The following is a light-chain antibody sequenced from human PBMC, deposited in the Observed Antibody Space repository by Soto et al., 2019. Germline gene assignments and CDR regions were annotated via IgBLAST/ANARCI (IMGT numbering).Light chain of an antibody. CDR3: QQYGSSPPT. Sequence: EIVLTQSPGTLSLSPGEGATLSCRASQSVRSSYLAWYQQKPGQAPRLLIYGASSRATGIPDRFSGSGSGTDFTLTISRLEPVDFAVYYCQQYGSSPPTFGQGTKVEIK. J-gene: IGKJ1*01. CDR1: QSVRSSY. V-gene: IGKV3-20*01. CDR2: GAS.